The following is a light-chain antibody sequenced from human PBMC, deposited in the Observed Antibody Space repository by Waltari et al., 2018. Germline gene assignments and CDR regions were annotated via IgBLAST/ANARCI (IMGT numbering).Light chain of an antibody. CDR1: QSVSSN. CDR3: QQYNNWPRT. CDR2: GAS. V-gene: IGKV3-15*01. J-gene: IGKJ1*01. Sequence: ELVMTQSPATLSVAPGERATLSCRASQSVSSNLAWYQQKPGQAPRLLIYGASTRATGIPARFSCSGSGTEFTLTISSLQSEDFAVYYCQQYNNWPRTFGQGTKVEIK.